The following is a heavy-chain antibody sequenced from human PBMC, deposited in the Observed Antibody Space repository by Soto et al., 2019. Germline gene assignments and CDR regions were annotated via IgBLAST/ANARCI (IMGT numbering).Heavy chain of an antibody. Sequence: SETLSLTCAVYGGSFSGYYWSWIRQPPGKGLEWIGEVNHSGSTNYNPSLKSRVTISVDTSKNQFSLKLSSVTAADTAVYYCARDSFWAVAGTRWFDPWGQRTLVTVSA. CDR3: ARDSFWAVAGTRWFDP. V-gene: IGHV4-34*01. J-gene: IGHJ5*02. CDR1: GGSFSGYY. D-gene: IGHD6-19*01. CDR2: VNHSGST.